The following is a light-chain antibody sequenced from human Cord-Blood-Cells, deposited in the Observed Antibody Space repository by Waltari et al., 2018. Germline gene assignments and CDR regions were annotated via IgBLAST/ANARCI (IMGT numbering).Light chain of an antibody. CDR2: DAS. V-gene: IGKV1-13*02. CDR3: QQFNSYPMATFT. J-gene: IGKJ3*01. CDR1: QGISSP. Sequence: AIQLTQSPSSLSASVGDRVTIPCRASQGISSPLAWYQQKPGKAPKLLIYDASSLESGVPSRFSGSGSGTDFTLTISSLQPEDFATYYCQQFNSYPMATFTFGPGTKVDIK.